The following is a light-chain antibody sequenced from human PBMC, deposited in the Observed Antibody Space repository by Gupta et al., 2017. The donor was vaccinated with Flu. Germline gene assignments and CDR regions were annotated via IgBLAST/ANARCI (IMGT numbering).Light chain of an antibody. V-gene: IGKV1-39*01. CDR2: GAS. Sequence: PTSLYASVGDRITITCRASHSISSYLDWYQQKPGKAPKLLIYGASSLQSGVPSRFSGSGSGTDFTLTISRLQPEEFATYYCQQSYSTPRTFGQGTKVEIK. CDR1: HSISSY. CDR3: QQSYSTPRT. J-gene: IGKJ1*01.